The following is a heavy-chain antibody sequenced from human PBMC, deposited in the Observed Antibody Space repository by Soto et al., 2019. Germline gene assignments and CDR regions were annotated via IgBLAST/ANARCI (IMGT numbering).Heavy chain of an antibody. Sequence: GGSLRLSCAASGFTFSDYYMSWIRQAPGKGLEWVSYISSSGSTIYYADSVKGRFTISRDNAKNSLYLQMNSLRAEDTAVYYCAGKARGYSYGYYYYYYMDVWGKGTTVTVSS. CDR3: AGKARGYSYGYYYYYYMDV. CDR1: GFTFSDYY. CDR2: ISSSGSTI. D-gene: IGHD5-18*01. V-gene: IGHV3-11*01. J-gene: IGHJ6*03.